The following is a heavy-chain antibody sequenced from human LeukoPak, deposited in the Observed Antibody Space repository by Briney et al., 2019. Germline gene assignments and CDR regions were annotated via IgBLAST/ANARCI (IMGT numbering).Heavy chain of an antibody. D-gene: IGHD4/OR15-4a*01. CDR2: IYSDNT. Sequence: PGGSLRLSCSASGFTVTNYDMNWVRQAPGKGLEWVSFIYSDNTHYSDSVKGRFTISRDNSKNTLYLQMNSLRAEDTAVYYCARRAGAYSHPYDYWGQGTLVTVSS. V-gene: IGHV3-53*01. J-gene: IGHJ4*02. CDR1: GFTVTNYD. CDR3: ARRAGAYSHPYDY.